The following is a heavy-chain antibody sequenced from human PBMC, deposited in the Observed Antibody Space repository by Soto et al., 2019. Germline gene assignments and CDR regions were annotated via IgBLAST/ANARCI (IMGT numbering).Heavy chain of an antibody. CDR1: GFSLSNARMG. V-gene: IGHV2-26*01. J-gene: IGHJ6*03. CDR2: IFSNDEK. CDR3: ARISAAINYYYYYMDV. D-gene: IGHD2-2*02. Sequence: PTLVNPTETLTLTCTVSGFSLSNARMGVSWIRQPPGKALEWLAHIFSNDEKSYSTSLKSRLTISKDTSKSQVVLTMTNMDPVDTATYYCARISAAINYYYYYMDVWGKGTTVTVSS.